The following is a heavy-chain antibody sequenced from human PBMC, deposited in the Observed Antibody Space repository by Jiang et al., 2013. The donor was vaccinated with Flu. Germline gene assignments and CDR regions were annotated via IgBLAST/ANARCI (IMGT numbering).Heavy chain of an antibody. V-gene: IGHV1-18*01. CDR3: ARDRGYSSSSVEDY. CDR2: ISAYNGNT. Sequence: YGISWVATGPSDKGVEWMGWISAYNGNTNYAXKLQGRVTMTTDTSTSTAYMELRSLRSDDTAVYYCARDRGYSSSSVEDYWGQGTLVTVSS. CDR1: YG. D-gene: IGHD6-6*01. J-gene: IGHJ4*02.